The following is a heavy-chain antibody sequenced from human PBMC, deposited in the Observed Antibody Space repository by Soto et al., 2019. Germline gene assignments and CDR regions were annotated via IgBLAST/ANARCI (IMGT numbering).Heavy chain of an antibody. V-gene: IGHV3-23*01. Sequence: WWSLRLACASSVFTFMNYAMGWVRQAPGKGLEWVSALSDTGLSTYYADSMKGRFTISRDNSKNTLYLQISSLRAEDTAVYYCARRHDWPTAPHYGFDIWGQGTMVTVSS. J-gene: IGHJ3*02. CDR3: ARRHDWPTAPHYGFDI. CDR2: LSDTGLST. D-gene: IGHD3-3*01. CDR1: VFTFMNYA.